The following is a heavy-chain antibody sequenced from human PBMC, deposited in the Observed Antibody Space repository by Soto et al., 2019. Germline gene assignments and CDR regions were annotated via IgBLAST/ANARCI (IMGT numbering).Heavy chain of an antibody. J-gene: IGHJ1*01. CDR2: IIPIFGTA. V-gene: IGHV1-69*01. D-gene: IGHD2-15*01. CDR3: ASHHLRYCSGGSCSSEYFQH. Sequence: QGLEWMGGIIPIFGTANYAQKFQGRVTITADESTSTAYMELSSLRSEDTAVYYCASHHLRYCSGGSCSSEYFQHWGQGTLVTVSS.